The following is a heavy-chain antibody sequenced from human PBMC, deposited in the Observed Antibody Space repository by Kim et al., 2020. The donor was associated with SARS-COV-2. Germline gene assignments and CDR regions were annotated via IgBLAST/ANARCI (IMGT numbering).Heavy chain of an antibody. J-gene: IGHJ4*02. D-gene: IGHD3-10*01. Sequence: GGSLRLSCAASGFTVSSHSMSWVRQAPGKGLEWVSVLYSGGSTYYADSVKGRFIISRDNSKNTLHLQMNSLRTEDTAVYYCARGGGSGDLTALFDYWGQGTLVTVSS. CDR1: GFTVSSHS. CDR2: LYSGGST. V-gene: IGHV3-66*01. CDR3: ARGGGSGDLTALFDY.